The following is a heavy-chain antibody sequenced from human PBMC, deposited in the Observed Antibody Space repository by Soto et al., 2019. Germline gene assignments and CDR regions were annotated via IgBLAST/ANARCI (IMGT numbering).Heavy chain of an antibody. D-gene: IGHD3-10*01. CDR2: ISGSGGST. V-gene: IGHV3-23*01. CDR1: GFTFSSYA. J-gene: IGHJ2*01. Sequence: EVQLLESGGGLVQPGGSLRLSCAASGFTFSSYAMSWVRQAPGKGLEWVSAISGSGGSTYYADSVKGRFTISRDNSKNTLYLQMNSLRAEDTAVYYCAKRGLLWFGELLRVGYFDLWGRGTLVTVSS. CDR3: AKRGLLWFGELLRVGYFDL.